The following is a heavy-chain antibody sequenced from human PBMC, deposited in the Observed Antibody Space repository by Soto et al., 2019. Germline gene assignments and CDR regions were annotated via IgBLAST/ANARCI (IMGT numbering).Heavy chain of an antibody. CDR1: GFTFSSYW. V-gene: IGHV3-74*01. CDR3: ARAGDGTPGYYYGMDV. Sequence: GGSLRLSCAASGFTFSSYWMHWVRQAPGKGLVWVSRINSDGSSTSYADSVKGRFTISRDNAKNTLYLQMNSLRAEDTAVYYCARAGDGTPGYYYGMDVWGQGTTVTVSS. CDR2: INSDGSST. D-gene: IGHD1-26*01. J-gene: IGHJ6*02.